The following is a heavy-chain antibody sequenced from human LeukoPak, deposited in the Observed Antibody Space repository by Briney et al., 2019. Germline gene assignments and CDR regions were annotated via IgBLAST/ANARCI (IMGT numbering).Heavy chain of an antibody. Sequence: GGSLRLSCTGSGFTVSSSYMSWVRRAPGKGLEWVSLIYSEGTTYYADSVKGRFTISRDTSKNTLYLQMNSLRGDDTAVYYCARESRLRRENYYYGLDVWGQGTTVTVSS. CDR2: IYSEGTT. V-gene: IGHV3-53*01. J-gene: IGHJ6*02. CDR3: ARESRLRRENYYYGLDV. CDR1: GFTVSSSY. D-gene: IGHD1-26*01.